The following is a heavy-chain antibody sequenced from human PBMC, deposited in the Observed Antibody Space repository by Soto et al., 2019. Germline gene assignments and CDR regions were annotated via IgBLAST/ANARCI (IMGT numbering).Heavy chain of an antibody. Sequence: GGSLRLSCAASGFTFSSYGMHWVRQAPGKGLEWVAVITYGGSNKYYADSVKGRFTISRDNAKNTLYLQMNSLRAEDTAVYYCASLYYYGSGSYYNDYYYYGMDVWGQGTTVTVSS. D-gene: IGHD3-10*01. CDR1: GFTFSSYG. V-gene: IGHV3-30*03. CDR3: ASLYYYGSGSYYNDYYYYGMDV. J-gene: IGHJ6*02. CDR2: ITYGGSNK.